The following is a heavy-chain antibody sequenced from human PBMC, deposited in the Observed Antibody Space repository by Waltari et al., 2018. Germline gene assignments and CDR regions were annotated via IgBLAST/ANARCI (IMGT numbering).Heavy chain of an antibody. CDR2: IYSGGST. CDR3: AGEGATAAGNGDWYFDL. Sequence: EVQLVESGGGLVQPGGSLRLSCAASGFTVSSNYMSWIRQAPGKGLEWVSVIYSGGSTYYADSVKGRFTTSRHNSKNTLYLQMNSLRAEDTAVYYCAGEGATAAGNGDWYFDLWGRGTLVTVSS. D-gene: IGHD6-13*01. V-gene: IGHV3-53*04. J-gene: IGHJ2*01. CDR1: GFTVSSNY.